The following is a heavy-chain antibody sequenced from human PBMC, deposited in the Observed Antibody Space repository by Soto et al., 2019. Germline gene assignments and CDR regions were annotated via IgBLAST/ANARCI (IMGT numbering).Heavy chain of an antibody. CDR2: IDPSDSYT. Sequence: GESLKISCKGSGYSFTSYWISWVRQMPGKGLEWMGRIDPSDSYTNYSPSFQGHVTISADKPISTAYLQWSSLKASDTAMYYCAYSYAYGDYYYYGMDVWGQGTTVTVSS. CDR1: GYSFTSYW. CDR3: AYSYAYGDYYYYGMDV. V-gene: IGHV5-10-1*01. D-gene: IGHD5-18*01. J-gene: IGHJ6*02.